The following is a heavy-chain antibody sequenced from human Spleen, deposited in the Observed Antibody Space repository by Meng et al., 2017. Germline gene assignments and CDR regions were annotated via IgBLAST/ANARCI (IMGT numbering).Heavy chain of an antibody. Sequence: GESLKISCAASGFTFSTYIMNWVRQAPGKGLEWVSSISTSSSYIYYADSVKGRFTISRDNAKNSLYLQMNSLKTEDTAVYYCTTQWLSYDAFDIWGQGTLVTVSS. CDR2: ISTSSSYI. D-gene: IGHD3-22*01. J-gene: IGHJ3*02. CDR1: GFTFSTYI. V-gene: IGHV3-21*03. CDR3: TTQWLSYDAFDI.